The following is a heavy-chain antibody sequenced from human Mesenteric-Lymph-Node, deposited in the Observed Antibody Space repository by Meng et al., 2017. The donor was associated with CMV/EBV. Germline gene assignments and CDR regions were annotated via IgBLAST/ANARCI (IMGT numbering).Heavy chain of an antibody. CDR2: IYYSGST. D-gene: IGHD3-10*01. J-gene: IGHJ3*02. CDR3: ARRPYYYDAFDI. Sequence: TVASDSISSGGYYWSWIRQHPGKGLKWIGYIYYSGSTYYNPYLRSRVTISIDTSKNQFSLKLSSVTAADTAVYYCARRPYYYDAFDIWGQGTMVTVSS. V-gene: IGHV4-31*02. CDR1: SDSISSGGYY.